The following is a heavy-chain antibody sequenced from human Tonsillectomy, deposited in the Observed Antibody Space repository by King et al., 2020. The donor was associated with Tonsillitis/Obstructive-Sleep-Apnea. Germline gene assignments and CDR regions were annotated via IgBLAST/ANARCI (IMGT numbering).Heavy chain of an antibody. D-gene: IGHD2-15*01. CDR1: GYSFTSYW. CDR3: ARPTGYCSGGSCYVGAFDI. Sequence: EVQLVESGAEVKKPGESLKISCKGSGYSFTSYWIGWVRQMPGKGLEWMGIIYPGDSDTRYSPSFQGQVTISADKSISTAYLQWSSLKASDTAMYYRARPTGYCSGGSCYVGAFDIWGQGTMVTVSS. CDR2: IYPGDSDT. V-gene: IGHV5-51*01. J-gene: IGHJ3*02.